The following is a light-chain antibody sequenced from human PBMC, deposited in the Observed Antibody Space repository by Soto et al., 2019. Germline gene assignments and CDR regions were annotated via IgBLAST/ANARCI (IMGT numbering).Light chain of an antibody. CDR2: EVN. Sequence: SVLTQPASVSGSPGQSITISCTGTSSNVGSYKLVSWYQQHPGKAPKLMIFEVNKRPSGVSYRFSGSKSGNTASLTISGLKVEDEADYYCCSSGGSPTYVFGTGTKVTVL. CDR3: CSSGGSPTYV. CDR1: SSNVGSYKL. V-gene: IGLV2-23*02. J-gene: IGLJ1*01.